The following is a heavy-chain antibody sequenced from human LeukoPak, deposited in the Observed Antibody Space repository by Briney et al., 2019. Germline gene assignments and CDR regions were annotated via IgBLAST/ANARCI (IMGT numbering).Heavy chain of an antibody. D-gene: IGHD3-9*01. CDR2: INPIVGST. V-gene: IGHV1-46*01. Sequence: ASVKVSCKASGYTFTSYYMHWVRQAPGQGLEWMGIINPIVGSTSYAQKFQGRVTMTRDMSTSTVYMELSSLRSEDTAVYYCARGMRGLRYFDWLLSSSHYFDYWGQGTLVTVSS. CDR1: GYTFTSYY. J-gene: IGHJ4*02. CDR3: ARGMRGLRYFDWLLSSSHYFDY.